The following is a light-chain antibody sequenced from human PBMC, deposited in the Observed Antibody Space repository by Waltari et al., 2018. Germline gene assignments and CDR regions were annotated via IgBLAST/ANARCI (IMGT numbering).Light chain of an antibody. J-gene: IGLJ1*01. CDR1: TGAVTSGHY. V-gene: IGLV7-46*01. Sequence: QAVVTQEPSLTVSRGGTVTLTCGPSTGAVTSGHYPYWFQQKPGQAPRTLIYDTSNKHSWTPARFSGSLLGGKAALTLSGAQPEDEAEYYCLLSYSGASYVFGTGTKVTVL. CDR3: LLSYSGASYV. CDR2: DTS.